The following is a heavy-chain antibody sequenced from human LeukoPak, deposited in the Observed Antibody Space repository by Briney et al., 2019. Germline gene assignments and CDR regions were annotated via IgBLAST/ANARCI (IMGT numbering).Heavy chain of an antibody. CDR1: GGTFSSYA. CDR2: IIPIFGTA. CDR3: ARDSTDTSWYYGMDV. Sequence: SVTVSCTASGGTFSSYAISWVRQAPGQGLEWMGGIIPIFGTANYAQKFQGRVTITADESTSTAYMELSSLRSEDTAVYYCARDSTDTSWYYGMDVWGQGTTVTVSS. D-gene: IGHD5-18*01. V-gene: IGHV1-69*13. J-gene: IGHJ6*02.